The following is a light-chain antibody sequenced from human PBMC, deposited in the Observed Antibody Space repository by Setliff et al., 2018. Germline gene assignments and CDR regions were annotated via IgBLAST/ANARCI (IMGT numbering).Light chain of an antibody. CDR3: SSYEGGNNYV. J-gene: IGLJ1*01. V-gene: IGLV2-8*01. Sequence: QSALTQPPSASGSPGQSVTISCTGTSSDVGGYNYVSWYQQHPGKAPKLIIHKVSKRPSGVPDRFSGSKSGNTASLTISGLQPEDEADYYCSSYEGGNNYVFGSGTKVTVL. CDR2: KVS. CDR1: SSDVGGYNY.